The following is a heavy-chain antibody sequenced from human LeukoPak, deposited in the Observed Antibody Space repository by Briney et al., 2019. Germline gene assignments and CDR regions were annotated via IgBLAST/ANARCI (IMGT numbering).Heavy chain of an antibody. CDR3: ASAYYDILTGYYGGGYRY. Sequence: SETLSLTCAVYGGSFSGYYWSWIRQPPGKGLEWIGSIYYSGSTYYNPSLKSRVTISVDTSKNQFSLKLSSVTAADTAVYYCASAYYDILTGYYGGGYRYWGQGTLVTVSS. CDR1: GGSFSGYY. D-gene: IGHD3-9*01. J-gene: IGHJ4*02. V-gene: IGHV4-34*01. CDR2: IYYSGST.